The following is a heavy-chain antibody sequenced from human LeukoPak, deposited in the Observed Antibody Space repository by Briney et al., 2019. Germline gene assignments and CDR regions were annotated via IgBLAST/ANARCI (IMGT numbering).Heavy chain of an antibody. J-gene: IGHJ4*02. D-gene: IGHD3-22*01. CDR1: GFTFSIYG. Sequence: GGSLRLSCAASGFTFSIYGMHWVRQAPGKGLEWVAFIRFDGSNKYHADSVQGRFTISRDNSKNTLYLQMNSLRVEDTAVYYCAKGRAHYYDTSGYSKTFDYWGQATLVTVSS. CDR3: AKGRAHYYDTSGYSKTFDY. V-gene: IGHV3-30*02. CDR2: IRFDGSNK.